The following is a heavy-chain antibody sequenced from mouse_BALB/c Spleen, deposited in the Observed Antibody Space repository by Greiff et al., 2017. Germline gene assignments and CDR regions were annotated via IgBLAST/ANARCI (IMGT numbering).Heavy chain of an antibody. D-gene: IGHD6-2*01. CDR3: ARDRSPFAY. CDR1: GFTFTDYY. J-gene: IGHJ3*01. Sequence: EVQLVESGGGLVQPGGSLRPSCATSGFTFTDYYMSWVRQPPGKALEWLGFIRNKANGYTTEYSASVKGRFTISRDNSQSILYLQMNTLRAEDSATYYCARDRSPFAYWGQGTLVTVSA. V-gene: IGHV7-3*02. CDR2: IRNKANGYTT.